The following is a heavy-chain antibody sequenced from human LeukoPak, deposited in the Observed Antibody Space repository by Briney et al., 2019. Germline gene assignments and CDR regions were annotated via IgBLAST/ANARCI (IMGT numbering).Heavy chain of an antibody. CDR1: GFTFSDYY. J-gene: IGHJ5*02. CDR2: ISSSSSYI. Sequence: GGSLRLSCAASGFTFSDYYMSWIRQAPGKGLEWVSSISSSSSYIYYADSVKGRFTISRDSAKNSLYLQMNSLRAEDTAVYYCVRIVGAMYNWFDPWGQGTLVTVSS. CDR3: VRIVGAMYNWFDP. D-gene: IGHD1-26*01. V-gene: IGHV3-11*06.